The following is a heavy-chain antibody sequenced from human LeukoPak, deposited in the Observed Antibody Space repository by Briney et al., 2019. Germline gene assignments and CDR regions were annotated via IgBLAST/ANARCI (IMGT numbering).Heavy chain of an antibody. V-gene: IGHV1-2*06. CDR3: AREGRNGYNEGYFDY. J-gene: IGHJ4*02. Sequence: ASVKVSCKASGYTFTGYYMHWVRQAPGQGLDWMGRINPNSGGTKYAQNFQGRVTLTTDTSINTAYMELSSLRSDDTAVYYCAREGRNGYNEGYFDYWGQGTLVTVSS. CDR1: GYTFTGYY. CDR2: INPNSGGT. D-gene: IGHD5-24*01.